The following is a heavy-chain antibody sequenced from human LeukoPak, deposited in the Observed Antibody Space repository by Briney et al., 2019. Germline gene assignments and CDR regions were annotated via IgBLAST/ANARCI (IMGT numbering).Heavy chain of an antibody. CDR3: ASSANYGGNSGYFDC. CDR1: GGSISSSSYY. V-gene: IGHV4-39*01. J-gene: IGHJ4*02. CDR2: IYCSGST. D-gene: IGHD4-23*01. Sequence: SETLSLTCTVSGGSISSSSYYWGWIRQPPGKGLEWIVSIYCSGSTYYNPSLKSRVTLSVDTSKNQFSLKMSSVAAADTGVYYRASSANYGGNSGYFDCWGQGTLVTVSS.